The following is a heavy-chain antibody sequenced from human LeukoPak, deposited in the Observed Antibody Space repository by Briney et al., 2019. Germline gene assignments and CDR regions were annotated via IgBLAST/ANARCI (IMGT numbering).Heavy chain of an antibody. J-gene: IGHJ5*02. V-gene: IGHV1-69*13. CDR1: GGTFSSYA. CDR3: ARVTAGGDYDLWWFDP. CDR2: IIPIFGTA. D-gene: IGHD4-17*01. Sequence: ASVKVSCKASGGTFSSYAISWVRQAPGQGLEWMGGIIPIFGTANYALKFQGRVTITADESTSTAYMELSSLRSEDTAVYYCARVTAGGDYDLWWFDPWGQGTLVTVSS.